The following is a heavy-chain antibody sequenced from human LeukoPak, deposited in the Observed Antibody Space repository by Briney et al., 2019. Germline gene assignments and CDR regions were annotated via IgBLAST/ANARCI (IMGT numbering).Heavy chain of an antibody. Sequence: PGGSLRLSCAAAGFTFTSYGMSWVRQAPGKGLEWVSSIFDSATKTFYADSAKGRFTISRDNSKNTLYLQMNSLRAEDTAVYYCVKDTAAAGNWGQGTLVTVSS. D-gene: IGHD6-13*01. CDR3: VKDTAAAGN. CDR1: GFTFTSYG. V-gene: IGHV3-23*01. CDR2: IFDSATKT. J-gene: IGHJ4*02.